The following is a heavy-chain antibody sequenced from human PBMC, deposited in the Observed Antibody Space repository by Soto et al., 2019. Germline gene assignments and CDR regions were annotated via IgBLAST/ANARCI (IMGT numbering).Heavy chain of an antibody. CDR3: ARESSSGWYYYYMDV. D-gene: IGHD6-19*01. CDR2: INPSGGST. J-gene: IGHJ6*03. CDR1: GYTFTSYY. V-gene: IGHV1-46*03. Sequence: ASVKVSCKASGYTFTSYYMHWVRQAPGQGLEWMGIINPSGGSTSYAQKFQGRVTMTRETSTSTVYMELSSLRSEDTAVYYCARESSSGWYYYYMDVWGKGTTVTVSS.